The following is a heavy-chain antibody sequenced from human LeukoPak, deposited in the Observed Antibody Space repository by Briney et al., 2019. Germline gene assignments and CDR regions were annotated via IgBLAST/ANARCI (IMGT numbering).Heavy chain of an antibody. CDR3: ARLGSGSYYYYGMDV. V-gene: IGHV1-18*01. Sequence: GASVKVSCKASGYTFTSYGISWVRQAPGQGLEWMGWISAYNGNTNYAQKLQGRVTMTTDTSTSTAYMELRSLRPDDTAVYYCARLGSGSYYYYGMDVWGQGTTVTVSS. CDR1: GYTFTSYG. D-gene: IGHD1-26*01. J-gene: IGHJ6*02. CDR2: ISAYNGNT.